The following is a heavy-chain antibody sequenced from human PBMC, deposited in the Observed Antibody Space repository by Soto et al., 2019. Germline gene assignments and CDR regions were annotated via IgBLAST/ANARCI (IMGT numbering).Heavy chain of an antibody. CDR2: IIPILGIA. J-gene: IGHJ4*02. Sequence: QVQLVQSGAEVKKPGSSVKVSCKASGGTFSSYTISWVRQAPGQGLEWMGRIIPILGIANYAQKFQGRVTITADKSKSTDYMELRSLRSEDTAVYYCARVVGYCSSTSCLDYWGQGTLVTVSS. CDR1: GGTFSSYT. CDR3: ARVVGYCSSTSCLDY. V-gene: IGHV1-69*02. D-gene: IGHD2-2*01.